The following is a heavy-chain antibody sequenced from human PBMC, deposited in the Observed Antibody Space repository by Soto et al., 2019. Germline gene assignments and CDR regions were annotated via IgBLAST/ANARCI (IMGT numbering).Heavy chain of an antibody. D-gene: IGHD5-12*01. CDR3: AREAIVADAFDI. CDR2: IYYSGST. J-gene: IGHJ3*02. CDR1: GGSISSYY. Sequence: SETLSLTCTVSGGSISSYYCSWIRQPPGKGLEWIGYIYYSGSTNYNPSLKSRVTISVDTSKNQFSLKLSSVTAADTAVYYCAREAIVADAFDIWGQGTMVTVSS. V-gene: IGHV4-59*01.